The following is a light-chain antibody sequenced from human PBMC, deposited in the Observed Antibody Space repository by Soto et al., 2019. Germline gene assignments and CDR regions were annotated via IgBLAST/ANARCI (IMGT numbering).Light chain of an antibody. CDR2: QIT. V-gene: IGLV2-14*01. Sequence: SALTQPASVSGSPGQSITISCTGSGSDIGTYNYVSWYQQHPGKAPKLMIFQITNRPSGVSDRFSGSKSGSTASLTISRLQAEDEADYYCSSYSSSSTPVVFGGGTKVTVL. CDR3: SSYSSSSTPVV. J-gene: IGLJ2*01. CDR1: GSDIGTYNY.